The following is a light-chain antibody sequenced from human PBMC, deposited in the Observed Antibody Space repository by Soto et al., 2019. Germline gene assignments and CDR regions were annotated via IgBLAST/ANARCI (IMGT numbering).Light chain of an antibody. J-gene: IGKJ4*01. CDR2: GAS. CDR3: QQYGSSPLLT. V-gene: IGKV3-20*01. Sequence: EIVLTQSPGPLSLSPGERATLSCRARQSVTSSYLAWYQQKPGKAPRRLIDGASSRATGIPDRFSGSGAGTDFTITISRLEPEDFAVYYCQQYGSSPLLTFGGGTKVEIK. CDR1: QSVTSSY.